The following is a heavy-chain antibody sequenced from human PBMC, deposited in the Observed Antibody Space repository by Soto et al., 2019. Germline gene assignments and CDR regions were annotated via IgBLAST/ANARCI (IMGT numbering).Heavy chain of an antibody. Sequence: ASVKVSCKASGYTFTSYGIHWVRQAPGQRLEWMGWINAANGDTKYSPKFQGRVTITRDTSASTAYMELSSVTAADTAVYYCARGLGKRGYSYGYVDYWGQGTLVTVSS. V-gene: IGHV1-3*01. CDR2: INAANGDT. CDR1: GYTFTSYG. CDR3: ARGLGKRGYSYGYVDY. D-gene: IGHD5-18*01. J-gene: IGHJ4*02.